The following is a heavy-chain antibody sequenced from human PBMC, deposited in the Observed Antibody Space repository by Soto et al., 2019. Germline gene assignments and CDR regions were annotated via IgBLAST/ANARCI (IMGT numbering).Heavy chain of an antibody. CDR3: ARQRPTDGRWEFANYYGMDV. Sequence: SETLSLTCAVYGGSFSAYYWSWVRQPPGKGLEWIGEIIHSESTKYNPSLKSRVTISVDTSKSQFSLKLSSVTAADTAVYYCARQRPTDGRWEFANYYGMDVWGQGTPVTVSS. CDR2: IIHSEST. D-gene: IGHD1-26*01. CDR1: GGSFSAYY. V-gene: IGHV4-34*12. J-gene: IGHJ6*02.